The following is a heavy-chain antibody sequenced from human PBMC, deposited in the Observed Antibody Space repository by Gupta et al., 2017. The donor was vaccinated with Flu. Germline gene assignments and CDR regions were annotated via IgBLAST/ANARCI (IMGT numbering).Heavy chain of an antibody. Sequence: PGKGLEYVSAISSNGLDTYDADSVKGRFTISRDNSRNTLYLQMGSLRPDDKAVYYCAREGRFCSGTSCYLFDYWGQGSLVTVSS. CDR2: ISSNGLDT. J-gene: IGHJ4*02. D-gene: IGHD2-2*01. V-gene: IGHV3-64*02. CDR3: AREGRFCSGTSCYLFDY.